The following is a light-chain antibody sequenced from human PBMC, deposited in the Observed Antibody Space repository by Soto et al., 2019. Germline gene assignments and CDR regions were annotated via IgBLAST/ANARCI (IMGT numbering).Light chain of an antibody. CDR2: GAS. CDR1: QSVSSN. J-gene: IGKJ3*01. Sequence: EIVMTQSPATLSVSPGERATLSCRASQSVSSNLAWYQQKPGQAPRLLIYGASTRATGIPARFSGSGSGTEFTLTISSLQYEDFAVYYCQHYNNWPLTFGPGTKVDIK. CDR3: QHYNNWPLT. V-gene: IGKV3-15*01.